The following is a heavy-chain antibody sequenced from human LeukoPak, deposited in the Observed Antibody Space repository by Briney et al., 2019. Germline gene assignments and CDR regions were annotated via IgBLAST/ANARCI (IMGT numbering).Heavy chain of an antibody. CDR1: GFTFSSYG. V-gene: IGHV3-30*18. CDR3: AKDFNGGWYPYYYYYGMDV. D-gene: IGHD6-19*01. J-gene: IGHJ6*02. Sequence: PGRSLRLSCAASGFTFSSYGMHWVRQAPGKGLEWVAVISYDGSNKYYADSVKGRFTISRDNSKNTLYLQMNSLRAEDTAVYYCAKDFNGGWYPYYYYYGMDVWGQGTTVTVSS. CDR2: ISYDGSNK.